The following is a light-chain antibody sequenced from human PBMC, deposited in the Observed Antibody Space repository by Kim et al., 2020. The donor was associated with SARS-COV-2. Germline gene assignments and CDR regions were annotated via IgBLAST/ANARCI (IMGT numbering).Light chain of an antibody. CDR3: AVWDDWLNGYV. V-gene: IGLV1-44*01. Sequence: QSVLTQPPSASGAPGQRVTISCSGSSSNIGSNTVNWYQQLPGTAPKLLIFGNNLRPSGVPDRFSGSKSGTSASLAISGLQSEDEADYYCAVWDDWLNGYVFGTGTKVTVL. CDR2: GNN. CDR1: SSNIGSNT. J-gene: IGLJ1*01.